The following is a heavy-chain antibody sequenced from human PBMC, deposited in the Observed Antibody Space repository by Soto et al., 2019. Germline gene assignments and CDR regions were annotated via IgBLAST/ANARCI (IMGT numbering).Heavy chain of an antibody. CDR2: MNPNSGNT. CDR1: GYTFTSYD. Sequence: ASVKVSCKASGYTFTSYDINWVRQATGQGLEWMGWMNPNSGNTAYAQKFQGRVTMTRNTSISTAYMELSSLRSEDTAVYNCAKEPVGPDWYFDLWGRGTLVTVSS. CDR3: AKEPVGPDWYFDL. J-gene: IGHJ2*01. V-gene: IGHV1-8*01.